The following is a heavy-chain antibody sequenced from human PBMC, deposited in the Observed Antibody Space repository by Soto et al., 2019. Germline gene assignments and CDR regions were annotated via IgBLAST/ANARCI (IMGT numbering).Heavy chain of an antibody. CDR1: GYTFTSYG. J-gene: IGHJ5*02. V-gene: IGHV1-18*01. Sequence: ASVKVSCTASGYTFTSYGISWVRQAPGQGLEWMGWISAYNGNTNYAQKLQGRVTMTTDTSTSTAYMEPRSLRSDDTAVYYCARDGYCSGGSCYIGNDNWFDPWGQGTLVTVSS. CDR2: ISAYNGNT. CDR3: ARDGYCSGGSCYIGNDNWFDP. D-gene: IGHD2-15*01.